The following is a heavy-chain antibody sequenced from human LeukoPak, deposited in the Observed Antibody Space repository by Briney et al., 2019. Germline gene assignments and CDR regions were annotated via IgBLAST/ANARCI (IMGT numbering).Heavy chain of an antibody. V-gene: IGHV4-39*07. D-gene: IGHD3-10*01. CDR3: ARDGSGSYPPDY. J-gene: IGHJ4*02. Sequence: SETLSLTCTVSGGSISSSSYYWGWIRQPPGKGLEWIGSIYYSGITYYNPSLKSRVTISVDTSKNQFSLKLSSVTAADTAVYYCARDGSGSYPPDYWGQGTLVTVSS. CDR1: GGSISSSSYY. CDR2: IYYSGIT.